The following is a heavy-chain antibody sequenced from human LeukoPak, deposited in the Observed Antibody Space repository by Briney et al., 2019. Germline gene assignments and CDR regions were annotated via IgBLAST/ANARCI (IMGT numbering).Heavy chain of an antibody. D-gene: IGHD1-26*01. CDR2: IYTNGST. V-gene: IGHV4-61*02. Sequence: SQTLSLTCTVSGGSISSGSYYWSWIRQPAGKGLEWIGRIYTNGSTNCNPSLKSRVTMSVDTSKNQFSLKLSSVTAADTAVYYCARGRYSGTYSLDYWGQGTLVTVSS. J-gene: IGHJ4*02. CDR3: ARGRYSGTYSLDY. CDR1: GGSISSGSYY.